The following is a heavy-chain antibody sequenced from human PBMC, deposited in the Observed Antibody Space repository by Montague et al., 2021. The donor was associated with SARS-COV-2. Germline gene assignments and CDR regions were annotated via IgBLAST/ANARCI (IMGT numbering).Heavy chain of an antibody. V-gene: IGHV4-4*02. CDR3: ARGGLGNRGFDY. J-gene: IGHJ4*02. CDR1: DVSLSSSTW. D-gene: IGHD3/OR15-3a*01. Sequence: SDTLSLTCVVSDVSLSSSTWWSWVRQSPGKGLEWVGETYLSGFTXYNPSDKSRVTISLDDSRSQFSLRLTSVTAADTAVYFCARGGLGNRGFDYWGQGALVTVSS. CDR2: TYLSGFT.